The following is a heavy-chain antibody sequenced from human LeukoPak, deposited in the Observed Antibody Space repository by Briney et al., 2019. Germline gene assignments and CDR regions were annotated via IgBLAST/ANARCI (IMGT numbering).Heavy chain of an antibody. V-gene: IGHV3-21*01. J-gene: IGHJ4*02. CDR3: ARDRNPYYFDY. CDR2: ISSSSGYI. Sequence: KAGGSLRLSCAASGFTFSSYSMNWVRQAPGKGLEWVSCISSSSGYIYYADSVKGRFTISRDNAKNSLYLQMNSLRAEDTAVYHCARDRNPYYFDYWGQGTLVTVSS. CDR1: GFTFSSYS.